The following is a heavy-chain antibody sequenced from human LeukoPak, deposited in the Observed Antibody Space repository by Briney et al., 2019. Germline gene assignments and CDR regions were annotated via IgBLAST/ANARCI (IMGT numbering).Heavy chain of an antibody. Sequence: PGGSLRLSCAASGFTFSDYYMSWIRQAPGKGLEWVAVISYDGSNKYYADSVKGRFTISRDNSKNTLYLQMNSLRAEDTAVYYCARDLGYDFWSGSGDYWGQGTLVTVSS. J-gene: IGHJ4*02. CDR3: ARDLGYDFWSGSGDY. CDR1: GFTFSDYY. D-gene: IGHD3-3*01. V-gene: IGHV3-30-3*01. CDR2: ISYDGSNK.